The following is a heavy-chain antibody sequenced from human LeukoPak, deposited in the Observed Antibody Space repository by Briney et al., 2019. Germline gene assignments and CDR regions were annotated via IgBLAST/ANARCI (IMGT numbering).Heavy chain of an antibody. CDR2: IDPSSSYI. Sequence: GGSLRLSCSASGFTFSTYPMNWVRQAPGKGLEWVSSIDPSSSYIYYADSVRGRFTISRDNAQNSLYLQVNSLRAEDTAVYYCTRDLMDYDVSTGLHHYYMDVWGQGTTVTVSS. D-gene: IGHD3-9*01. CDR1: GFTFSTYP. CDR3: TRDLMDYDVSTGLHHYYMDV. J-gene: IGHJ6*02. V-gene: IGHV3-21*01.